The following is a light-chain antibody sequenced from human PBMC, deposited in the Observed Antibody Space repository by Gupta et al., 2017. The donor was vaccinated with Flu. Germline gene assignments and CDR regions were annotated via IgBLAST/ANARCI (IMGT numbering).Light chain of an antibody. V-gene: IGKV3-11*01. Sequence: EILSTQSPPTLSLSPGERATLSCRARQSVSSYLAWYQQKPAQAPRLLIYDASNRATGIPARFSGSGSGTDFTLTISSLEPEDFAVYYCQQRSNWPPTFGQGTKVEIK. CDR1: QSVSSY. CDR2: DAS. J-gene: IGKJ1*01. CDR3: QQRSNWPPT.